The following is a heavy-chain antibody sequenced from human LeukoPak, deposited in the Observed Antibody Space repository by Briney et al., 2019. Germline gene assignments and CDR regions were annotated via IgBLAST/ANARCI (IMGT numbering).Heavy chain of an antibody. D-gene: IGHD3-10*01. V-gene: IGHV3-30*18. J-gene: IGHJ4*02. CDR3: VQGGGYYGSRSYYNVLPFYFDN. CDR2: ILDDGNKK. CDR1: GFTFSSYW. Sequence: GGSLRLSCAASGFTFSSYWMHWVRQAPGKGLEWVAVILDDGNKKYYADSVKGRFTISRDNSKNTLYLQMNSLRAEDTAVYYCVQGGGYYGSRSYYNVLPFYFDNWGQGTLVTVTS.